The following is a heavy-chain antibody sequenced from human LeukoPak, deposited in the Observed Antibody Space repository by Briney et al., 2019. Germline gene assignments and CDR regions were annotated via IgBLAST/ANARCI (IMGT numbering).Heavy chain of an antibody. D-gene: IGHD3-22*01. J-gene: IGHJ4*02. CDR1: GFTFRSHA. V-gene: IGHV3-23*01. CDR2: IYENGGIT. Sequence: PGGSLRLSCVGSGFTFRSHAMSWVRQAPEKGLEFVSGIYENGGITYYADSVKGRFSISRDNSKNTLYLQMNSLRAEDTAVYYCAKGGYYYDSSGYYPEGFDYWGQGTLVTVSS. CDR3: AKGGYYYDSSGYYPEGFDY.